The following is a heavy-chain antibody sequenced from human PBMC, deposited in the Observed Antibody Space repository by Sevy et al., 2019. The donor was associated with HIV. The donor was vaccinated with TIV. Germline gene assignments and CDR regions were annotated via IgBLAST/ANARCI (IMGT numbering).Heavy chain of an antibody. D-gene: IGHD3-10*01. CDR2: IYSGGST. CDR1: GFTVSSNY. CDR3: ARGGSYLDFDY. J-gene: IGHJ4*02. Sequence: GGSLRLSCAASGFTVSSNYMSWVRQAPGKGLEWVSVIYSGGSTYYADSVMGRFTISRDNSKNTLYLQMNSLRAEDTAVYYCARGGSYLDFDYWGQGTLVTVSS. V-gene: IGHV3-53*01.